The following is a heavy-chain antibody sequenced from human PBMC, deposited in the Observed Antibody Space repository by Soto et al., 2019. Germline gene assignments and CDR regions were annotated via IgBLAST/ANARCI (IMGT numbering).Heavy chain of an antibody. CDR1: GDSFTKYD. CDR2: MNPNTGNT. Sequence: QVQLVQSGAEVKKPGASVKVSCKASGDSFTKYDIHWVRQATGQGLDWMGWMNPNTGNTGFAQKFRGRVTLTRNTAISTAYMELSSLRSDDTAVYFCARRKERSGPHYFDYWGQGTLVTVSS. CDR3: ARRKERSGPHYFDY. J-gene: IGHJ4*02. D-gene: IGHD6-25*01. V-gene: IGHV1-8*01.